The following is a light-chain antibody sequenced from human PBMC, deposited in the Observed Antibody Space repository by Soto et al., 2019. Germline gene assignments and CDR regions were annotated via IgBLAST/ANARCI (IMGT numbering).Light chain of an antibody. CDR3: QQYDTYFRYT. J-gene: IGKJ2*01. CDR2: VTS. Sequence: DIQMTQSPSSLSASVGDRVTITCRASQSISSYLNWYQQKPGKAPKLLIYVTSRLQSGVPSRFSGSGSGTDFTLTISSLQPDDFANYYCQQYDTYFRYTFGQGTKLDIK. V-gene: IGKV1-39*01. CDR1: QSISSY.